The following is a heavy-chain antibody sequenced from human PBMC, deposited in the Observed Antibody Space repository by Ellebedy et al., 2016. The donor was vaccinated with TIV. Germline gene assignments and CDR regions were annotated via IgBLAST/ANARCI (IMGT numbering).Heavy chain of an antibody. CDR3: ARTDPWQPIDD. J-gene: IGHJ4*02. Sequence: MPGGSLRLSCSLSGGSLSSTRYYWAWIRQPPGKGLEYIGSVYYSESPYYSPSFKSRVTLSADTSKNQFSLNLRTATAADTAVYYCARTDPWQPIDDWGQGILVSVSS. CDR1: GGSLSSTRYY. V-gene: IGHV4-39*01. CDR2: VYYSESP. D-gene: IGHD2-21*02.